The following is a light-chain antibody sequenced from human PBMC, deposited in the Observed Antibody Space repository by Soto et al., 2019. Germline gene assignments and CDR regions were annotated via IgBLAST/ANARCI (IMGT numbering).Light chain of an antibody. V-gene: IGKV1-39*01. Sequence: DIQMTQSPSSLSASVGDRVTITCRASQSISNYLNWYQQKQGKAPKLLIYAASSLHSGVPSRFSGSASGTDFTLTIDSLQPEDFAAYYCQQTYSTPWTFGQGTKVDIK. CDR1: QSISNY. J-gene: IGKJ1*01. CDR2: AAS. CDR3: QQTYSTPWT.